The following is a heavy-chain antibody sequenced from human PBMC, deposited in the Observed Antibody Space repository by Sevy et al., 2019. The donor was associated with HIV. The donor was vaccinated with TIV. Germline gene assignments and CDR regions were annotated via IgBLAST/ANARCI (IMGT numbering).Heavy chain of an antibody. CDR1: GFTFSDHY. CDR3: ATHAGIAAAGRVFDY. CDR2: IRNKADSYTT. D-gene: IGHD6-13*01. V-gene: IGHV3-72*01. J-gene: IGHJ4*02. Sequence: GGSLRLSCAASGFTFSDHYMEWVRQAPGKGLEWVGRIRNKADSYTTECAASVKGRFTISRDDSKNSLYLLMNSLKTEDTVVYYCATHAGIAAAGRVFDYWGQRTLVTVSS.